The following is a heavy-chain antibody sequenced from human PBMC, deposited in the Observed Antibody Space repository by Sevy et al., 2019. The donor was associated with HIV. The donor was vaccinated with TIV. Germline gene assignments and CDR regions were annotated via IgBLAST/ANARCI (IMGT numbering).Heavy chain of an antibody. J-gene: IGHJ4*02. CDR2: MRRNSYEANGGKT. V-gene: IGHV3-49*03. CDR1: GFTFGDYA. CDR3: SRALATVATPEYYFDC. Sequence: GGSLRLSCTASGFTFGDYAMSWFRQAPGKGLEWVAFMRRNSYEANGGKTEYAASVKGRFTISRDDSKSIAYLQMNSLKTEDTAVYYCSRALATVATPEYYFDCWGQGTLVTVSS. D-gene: IGHD4-17*01.